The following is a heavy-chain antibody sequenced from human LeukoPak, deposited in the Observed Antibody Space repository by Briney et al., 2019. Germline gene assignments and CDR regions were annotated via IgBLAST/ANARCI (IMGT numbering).Heavy chain of an antibody. CDR1: GFTFSSYT. J-gene: IGHJ4*02. V-gene: IGHV3-21*04. Sequence: GGSLRLSCAASGFTFSSYTMNWVRQAPGKGLEWGSSISSSSSYIYYADSVKGRFTISRDNAKNSLYLQMNSLRAEDRAVYYCAKKILGISYCFDYWGQGTLVTVSS. CDR3: AKKILGISYCFDY. D-gene: IGHD3-10*01. CDR2: ISSSSSYI.